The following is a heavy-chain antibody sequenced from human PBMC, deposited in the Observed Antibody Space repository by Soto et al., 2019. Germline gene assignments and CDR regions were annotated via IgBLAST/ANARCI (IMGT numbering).Heavy chain of an antibody. V-gene: IGHV3-15*01. J-gene: IGHJ3*02. Sequence: EVQLVESGGGLVEPGGALRPSRSGPGITFSNAWMNWGRKAPGKGLEDIGRIRSKTDGGTTEYAAPVEGRFTVSRDDSKNTLYLQMSGLKTEDTAVYYCTTTRPGTNVFDNWGQGTLVTVSS. CDR3: TTTRPGTNVFDN. CDR2: IRSKTDGGTT. D-gene: IGHD6-13*01. CDR1: GITFSNAW.